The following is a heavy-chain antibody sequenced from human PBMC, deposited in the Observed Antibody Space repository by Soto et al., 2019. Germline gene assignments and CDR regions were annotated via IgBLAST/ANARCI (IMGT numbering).Heavy chain of an antibody. CDR2: ISYDGSNK. CDR1: GFTFSSYG. J-gene: IGHJ6*02. V-gene: IGHV3-30*18. D-gene: IGHD1-26*01. CDR3: AKDREESSGSYYPWHYYYGMDV. Sequence: ESGGGVVQPGRSLRLSCAASGFTFSSYGMHWVRQAPGTGLEWVAVISYDGSNKYYADSVKGRFTISRDNSKNTLYLQMNSLRAEDTAVYYCAKDREESSGSYYPWHYYYGMDVWGQGTTVTVSS.